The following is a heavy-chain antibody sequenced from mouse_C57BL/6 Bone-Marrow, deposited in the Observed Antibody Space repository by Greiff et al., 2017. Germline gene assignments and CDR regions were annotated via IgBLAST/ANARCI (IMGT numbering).Heavy chain of an antibody. CDR3: ASQGLWYFDV. CDR1: GYTFTSYG. Sequence: QVQLLQSGAELARPGASVKLSCKASGYTFTSYGISWVQQRTGQGLEWIGEIYPRSGNTYYNEKSKGKGTLTAYKTSSTAYMELPSLSSEDSAVYFCASQGLWYFDVWGTGTTVTVSS. CDR2: IYPRSGNT. V-gene: IGHV1-81*01. J-gene: IGHJ1*03.